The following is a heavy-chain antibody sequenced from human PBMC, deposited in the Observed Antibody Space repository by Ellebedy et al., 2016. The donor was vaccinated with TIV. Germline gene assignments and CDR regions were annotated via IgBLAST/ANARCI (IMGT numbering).Heavy chain of an antibody. J-gene: IGHJ4*02. D-gene: IGHD3-3*01. CDR3: ARDGSEWSRDY. V-gene: IGHV3-21*01. Sequence: GGSLRLXXAASGFTFSIAGMTWVRQAPGKGLEWAATIDFSGTGTYYADSVKGRFIISRDNTKNSLFLQMNSLGVEDTAVYYCARDGSEWSRDYWGQGTLVTVSS. CDR1: GFTFSIAG. CDR2: IDFSGTGT.